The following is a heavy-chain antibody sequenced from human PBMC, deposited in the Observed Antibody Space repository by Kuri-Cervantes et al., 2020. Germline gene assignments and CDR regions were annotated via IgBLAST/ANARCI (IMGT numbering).Heavy chain of an antibody. CDR1: GYTFTSYD. J-gene: IGHJ6*02. Sequence: ASVKVSCKASGYTFTSYDISWVRQAPGQGLEWMGWISSYNGNTNYAQKLQGRITMTTDTSTSTAYLELRSLRSDDTAVYYCARDLVITIFGMVIPAYFGIDDWGQGTTVTVSS. V-gene: IGHV1-18*01. D-gene: IGHD3-3*01. CDR2: ISSYNGNT. CDR3: ARDLVITIFGMVIPAYFGIDD.